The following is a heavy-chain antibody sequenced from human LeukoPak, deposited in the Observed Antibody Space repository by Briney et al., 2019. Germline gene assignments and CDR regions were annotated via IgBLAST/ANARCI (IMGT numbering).Heavy chain of an antibody. J-gene: IGHJ4*02. CDR1: GGTFSSYA. V-gene: IGHV1-69*04. D-gene: IGHD6-13*01. CDR3: ARDAAAAGTFVY. Sequence: SVKVSCKASGGTFSSYAISWVRQAPGQGLEWMGRIIPNLGIANYAQKFQGRVTITADKATSTAYMELSSLRSEDTAVYYWARDAAAAGTFVYWGRGTLVTVSS. CDR2: IIPNLGIA.